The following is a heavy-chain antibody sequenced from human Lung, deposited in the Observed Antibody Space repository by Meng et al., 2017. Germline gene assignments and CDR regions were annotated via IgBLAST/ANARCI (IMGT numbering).Heavy chain of an antibody. CDR3: ARGVGSLDF. Sequence: VRRQGPGPGLVKPSETRSLTCDVSGGSISGYLWTWIRQPAGKGLDWIGRVYSSGSANYNPSLKSRVTMSVDRSKSQFSLQLTSVTAADTAVYYCARGVGSLDFWGQGALVTVSS. V-gene: IGHV4-4*07. CDR2: VYSSGSA. CDR1: GGSISGYL. D-gene: IGHD5/OR15-5a*01. J-gene: IGHJ4*02.